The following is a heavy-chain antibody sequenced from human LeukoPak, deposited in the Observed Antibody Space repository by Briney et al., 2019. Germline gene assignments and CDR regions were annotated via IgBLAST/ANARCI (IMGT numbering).Heavy chain of an antibody. J-gene: IGHJ3*02. CDR2: IYYSGST. Sequence: SETLSLTCTVSGGSISSYYWSWIRQPPGKGLEWIGYIYYSGSTNYNPSLKSRVTISVDTSKNQFSLKLSSVTAADTAVYYCARHNSILRFLEWLFPGAFDIWGQGTMVTVSS. D-gene: IGHD3-3*01. CDR1: GGSISSYY. V-gene: IGHV4-59*08. CDR3: ARHNSILRFLEWLFPGAFDI.